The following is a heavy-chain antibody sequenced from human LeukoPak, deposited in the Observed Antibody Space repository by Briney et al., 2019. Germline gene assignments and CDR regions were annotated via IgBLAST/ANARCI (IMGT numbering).Heavy chain of an antibody. J-gene: IGHJ4*02. D-gene: IGHD6-6*01. CDR2: ISSSSTYI. CDR3: AREYSSSSVDY. CDR1: GFTFDSYG. V-gene: IGHV3-21*01. Sequence: KAGGSLRLSCAASGFTFDSYGMNWVRQAPGKGLEWISSISSSSTYIYYADSVKGRFTISRDNAKNSLYLQMNSLRAEDTAVYYCAREYSSSSVDYWGQGTLVTVSS.